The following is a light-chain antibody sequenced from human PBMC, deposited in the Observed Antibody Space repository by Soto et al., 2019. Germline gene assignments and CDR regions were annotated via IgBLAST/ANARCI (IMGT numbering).Light chain of an antibody. J-gene: IGKJ1*01. CDR1: QSVSSSY. Sequence: EIVLTQSPGTLSLSPGERATLSCRASQSVSSSYLAWYQQKPGQAPRLLIYGASSRAPGIPDRFSGSGSGTDFTLTISRLEPEYFAVYYCQQYGSLWTFGQGTKVEIK. CDR2: GAS. V-gene: IGKV3-20*01. CDR3: QQYGSLWT.